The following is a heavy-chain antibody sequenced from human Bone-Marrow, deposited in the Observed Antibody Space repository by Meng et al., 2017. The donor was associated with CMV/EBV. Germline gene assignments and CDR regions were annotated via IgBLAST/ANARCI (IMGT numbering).Heavy chain of an antibody. J-gene: IGHJ4*02. D-gene: IGHD6-25*01. CDR1: GFTFSDYY. Sequence: GESLKISCAASGFTFSDYYMSWIRQAPGKGLEWVSYISSSGSTIYYADSVKGRFTISRDNAKNSLYLQINSLRGEDTAVYFCARDWAATGLDYWGQGTLVTVSS. CDR2: ISSSGSTI. CDR3: ARDWAATGLDY. V-gene: IGHV3-11*04.